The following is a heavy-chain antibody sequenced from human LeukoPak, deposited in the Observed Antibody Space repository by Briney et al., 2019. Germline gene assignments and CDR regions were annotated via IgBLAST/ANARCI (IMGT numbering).Heavy chain of an antibody. D-gene: IGHD2-2*01. CDR2: IRYDGSNK. V-gene: IGHV3-30*02. Sequence: GSLRLSCAASGFTFSSYGMHWVRQAPGKGLEWVAFIRYDGSNKYYADSVKGRFTISRDNSKNTLYLQMNSLRAEDTAVYYCAKVGYCSSTSCYQTNYYYYMDVWGKGTTVTVSS. CDR1: GFTFSSYG. J-gene: IGHJ6*03. CDR3: AKVGYCSSTSCYQTNYYYYMDV.